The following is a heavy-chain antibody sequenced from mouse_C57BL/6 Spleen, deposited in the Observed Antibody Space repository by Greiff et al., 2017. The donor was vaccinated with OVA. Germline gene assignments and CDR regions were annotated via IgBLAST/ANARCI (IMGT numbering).Heavy chain of an antibody. D-gene: IGHD4-1*02. CDR1: GFTFNTYA. CDR2: IRSKSSNDAT. V-gene: IGHV10-3*01. J-gene: IGHJ3*01. Sequence: EVKVEESGGGLVKPKGSLKLSCAASGFTFNTYAMHWVRQAPGKGLEWVARIRSKSSNDATYYADSVKDRFTISRDDSQSMLYLQMNNLKTEDTAMYYCVSSTFFAYWGQGTLVTVSA. CDR3: VSSTFFAY.